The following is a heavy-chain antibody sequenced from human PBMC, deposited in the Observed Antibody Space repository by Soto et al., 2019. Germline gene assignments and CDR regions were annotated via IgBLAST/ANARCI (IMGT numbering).Heavy chain of an antibody. D-gene: IGHD3-22*01. CDR3: AKHFLLYDSSGYPDY. J-gene: IGHJ4*02. Sequence: GGSLRLSCAASGFTFSSYGMHWVRQAPGKGLEWVAVISYDGSNKYYADSVKGRFTISRDNSKNTLYLQMNSLRAEDTAVYYCAKHFLLYDSSGYPDYWGQGTLVTVSS. V-gene: IGHV3-30*18. CDR2: ISYDGSNK. CDR1: GFTFSSYG.